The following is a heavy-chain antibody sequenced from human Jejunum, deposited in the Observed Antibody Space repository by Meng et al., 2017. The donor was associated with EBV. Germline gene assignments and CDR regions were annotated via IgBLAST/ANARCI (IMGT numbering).Heavy chain of an antibody. J-gene: IGHJ4*02. CDR3: ATGYCTTKNCRRDY. D-gene: IGHD2-8*01. CDR1: GFTFTSYT. Sequence: EVQLVESGGGLVQPGESLRLSWVASGFTFTSYTMNWVRQAPGKGLEWVSGISVDDADIHYADAVKGRFTTSRDNSKNTVYLQMTGLRAEDTAEYYCATGYCTTKNCRRDYWGQGTLVTVSS. CDR2: ISVDDADI. V-gene: IGHV3-23*04.